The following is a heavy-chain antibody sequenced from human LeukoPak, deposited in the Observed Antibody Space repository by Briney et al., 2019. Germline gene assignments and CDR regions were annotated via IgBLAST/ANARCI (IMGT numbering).Heavy chain of an antibody. Sequence: GGSLRLSCRGSGFTIDYYGLTWFRQAPGKGLEWVGFIRSKGNGETAEYAASVKGRFTISRDDSKSIAYLQMTSLKVDDTARYFCARDPSGGYTYGLPYFDYWGQGSLVTVSS. V-gene: IGHV3-49*03. D-gene: IGHD5-18*01. CDR3: ARDPSGGYTYGLPYFDY. J-gene: IGHJ4*02. CDR1: GFTIDYYG. CDR2: IRSKGNGETA.